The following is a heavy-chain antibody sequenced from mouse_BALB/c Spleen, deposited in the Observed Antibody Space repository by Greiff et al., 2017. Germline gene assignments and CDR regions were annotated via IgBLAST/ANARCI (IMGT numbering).Heavy chain of an antibody. D-gene: IGHD1-1*01. CDR2: IYPGSGNT. Sequence: LQESGAELVRPGTSVKISCKASGYAFTNYWLGWVKQRPGHGLEWFGDIYPGSGNTYYNEKFKGKATLTADKSSSTAYMQLSSLTSEDSAVYFCARFTTVVAPFAYWGQGTLVTVSA. J-gene: IGHJ3*01. V-gene: IGHV1-63*01. CDR1: GYAFTNYW. CDR3: ARFTTVVAPFAY.